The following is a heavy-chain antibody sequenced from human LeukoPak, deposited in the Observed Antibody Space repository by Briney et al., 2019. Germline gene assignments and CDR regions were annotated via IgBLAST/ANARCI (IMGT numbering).Heavy chain of an antibody. CDR3: ARDPTGNDAFDI. Sequence: GGSLRLSCAASGFTFSSYWMHWVRQAPGKGLVWVSRINSDGSSTSYADSVKGRFTISRDNAKNSLYLQMNRLRAEDTAVYYCARDPTGNDAFDIWGQGTMVTVSS. CDR1: GFTFSSYW. V-gene: IGHV3-74*01. CDR2: INSDGSST. D-gene: IGHD1-1*01. J-gene: IGHJ3*02.